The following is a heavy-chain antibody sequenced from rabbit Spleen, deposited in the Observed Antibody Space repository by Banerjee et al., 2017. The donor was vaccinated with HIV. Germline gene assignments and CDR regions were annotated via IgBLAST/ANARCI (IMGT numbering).Heavy chain of an antibody. CDR3: TRDDGSGHYIDGYFNL. CDR2: IYTTSDTT. D-gene: IGHD1-1*01. CDR1: GFSFSSTYY. V-gene: IGHV1S45*01. Sequence: QQQLEESGGGLVKPGGTLTLTCKASGFSFSSTYYMCWVRQAPGKGLELIACIYTTSDTTWYASWVNGRFTISKTSSTTVTLQMTSLTAADTATYFCTRDDGSGHYIDGYFNLWGQGTLVTVS. J-gene: IGHJ4*01.